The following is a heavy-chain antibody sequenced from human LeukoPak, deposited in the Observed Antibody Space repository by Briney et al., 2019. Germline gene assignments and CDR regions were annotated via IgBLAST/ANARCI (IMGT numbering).Heavy chain of an antibody. CDR2: ISAYNGNT. J-gene: IGHJ4*02. CDR1: GYTFTSYG. CDR3: ARVPTSGSYFRCLDY. D-gene: IGHD1-26*01. V-gene: IGHV1-18*01. Sequence: ASVKVSCKASGYTFTSYGISRVRQAPGQGLEWMGWISAYNGNTNYAQKLQGRVTMTTDTSTSTAYMELRSLRSDDTAVYYCARVPTSGSYFRCLDYWGQGTLVTVSS.